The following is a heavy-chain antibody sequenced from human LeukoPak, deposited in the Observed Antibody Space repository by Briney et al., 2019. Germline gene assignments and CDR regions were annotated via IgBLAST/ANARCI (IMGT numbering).Heavy chain of an antibody. V-gene: IGHV4-59*11. CDR3: ARGVVLGQDDAFDI. CDR1: GGSISNHY. J-gene: IGHJ3*02. D-gene: IGHD3/OR15-3a*01. Sequence: SETLSLTCTVSGGSISNHYWSWIRQPPGKGLEWIGYIFYRGSIDYSPSLQSRVTISVDTSKNHLSLRLTSVTAADTAVYFCARGVVLGQDDAFDIWGRGTMVTVSS. CDR2: IFYRGSI.